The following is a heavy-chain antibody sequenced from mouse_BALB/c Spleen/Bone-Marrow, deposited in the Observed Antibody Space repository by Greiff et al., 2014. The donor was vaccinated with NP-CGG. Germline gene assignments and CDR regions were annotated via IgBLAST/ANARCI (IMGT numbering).Heavy chain of an antibody. V-gene: IGHV3-8*02. CDR1: GDSITRGY. J-gene: IGHJ2*01. CDR2: ITYSANT. CDR3: ATGYYFDY. D-gene: IGHD4-1*01. Sequence: VQLQQPGPSLVKPSHTLSLTCSVTGDSITRGYWNWIRKFPGNKLEYMGYITYSANTYYNPSLKSRLSITRDTSKNQYYLQLNSVTTEDTATYYCATGYYFDYWGQGTTLTVSS.